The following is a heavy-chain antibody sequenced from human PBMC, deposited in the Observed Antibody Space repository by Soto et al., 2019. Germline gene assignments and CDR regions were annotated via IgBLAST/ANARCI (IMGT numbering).Heavy chain of an antibody. V-gene: IGHV3-11*01. Sequence: QVQLAESGGGLVEPGGYLRISCAASGFTFSDYDMSWIRQSPGKGLEWVSFVSSSGTTMYFADSVKGRFTNSRDNAKNSLYLQMNSLRAEDTAVYDCARMGPRAARPSYWGQGTLVTVSS. CDR1: GFTFSDYD. D-gene: IGHD6-6*01. J-gene: IGHJ4*02. CDR3: ARMGPRAARPSY. CDR2: VSSSGTTM.